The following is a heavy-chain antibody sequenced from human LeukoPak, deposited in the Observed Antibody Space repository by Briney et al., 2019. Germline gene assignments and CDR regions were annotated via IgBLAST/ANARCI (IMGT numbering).Heavy chain of an antibody. D-gene: IGHD6-13*01. CDR1: GGSISSSSYY. Sequence: SETLFLTCTVSGGSISSSSYYWGWIRQPPGKGLEWIGSIYYSGSTYYNPSLKSRVTISVDTSKNQFSLKLSSVTAADTAVYYCARPTPPAIAAAGILHWGQGTLVTVSS. J-gene: IGHJ1*01. V-gene: IGHV4-39*01. CDR2: IYYSGST. CDR3: ARPTPPAIAAAGILH.